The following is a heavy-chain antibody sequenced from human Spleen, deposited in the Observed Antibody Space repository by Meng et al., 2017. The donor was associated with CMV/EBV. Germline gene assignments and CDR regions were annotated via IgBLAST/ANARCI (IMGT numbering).Heavy chain of an antibody. J-gene: IGHJ5*02. CDR1: YTFTSYG. Sequence: YTFTSYGISWVRQTPGQGLEWMGWISAYNGSTNYAQKLQGRVTMTTDTSTSTAYMELRSLRSDDTAVYYCARVPEVVPAAMANWFDPWGQGTLVTVSS. CDR3: ARVPEVVPAAMANWFDP. CDR2: ISAYNGST. D-gene: IGHD2-2*01. V-gene: IGHV1-18*01.